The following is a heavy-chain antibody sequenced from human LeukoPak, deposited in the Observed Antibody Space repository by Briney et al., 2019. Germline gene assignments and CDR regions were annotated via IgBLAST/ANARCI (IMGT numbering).Heavy chain of an antibody. CDR2: IKSDGSST. J-gene: IGHJ4*02. CDR1: GFTLSSYW. Sequence: GGSLRLSCAASGFTLSSYWMHWVRQAPGKGLVWVSQIKSDGSSTTYADSVKGRFTISRDNAKNTLYLQMNSLRAEGTAVYYCARDRGNTFDYWGQGTLVTVSS. CDR3: ARDRGNTFDY. V-gene: IGHV3-74*01. D-gene: IGHD2/OR15-2a*01.